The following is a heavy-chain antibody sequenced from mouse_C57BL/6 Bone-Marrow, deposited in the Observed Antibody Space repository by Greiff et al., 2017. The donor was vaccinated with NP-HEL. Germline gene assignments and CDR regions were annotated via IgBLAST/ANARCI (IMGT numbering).Heavy chain of an antibody. CDR1: GFTFSDAW. CDR2: IRNKANNHAT. D-gene: IGHD2-9*01. V-gene: IGHV6-6*01. Sequence: EVHLVESGGGLVQPGGSMKLSCAASGFTFSDAWMDWVRQSPEKGLEWVAEIRNKANNHATYYAESVKGRFTISSDDSKSSVYLQMNSLRAEDTGIYYCTGGPTMVTTSNFDYWGQGTTLTVSS. J-gene: IGHJ2*01. CDR3: TGGPTMVTTSNFDY.